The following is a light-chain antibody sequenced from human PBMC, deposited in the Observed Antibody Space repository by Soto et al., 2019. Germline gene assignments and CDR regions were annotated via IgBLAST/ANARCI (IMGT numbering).Light chain of an antibody. CDR1: QSISSW. V-gene: IGKV1-5*01. CDR3: QQYNSYSPLT. J-gene: IGKJ4*01. CDR2: DAS. Sequence: DIQMTQSPSTLSASVGDRVTITCRASQSISSWLAWYQQKPGKAPKLLIYDASSLESGVPSRFSGSGSGTEVTLSISSLQPDDFATYYCQQYNSYSPLTFGGGNKVEIK.